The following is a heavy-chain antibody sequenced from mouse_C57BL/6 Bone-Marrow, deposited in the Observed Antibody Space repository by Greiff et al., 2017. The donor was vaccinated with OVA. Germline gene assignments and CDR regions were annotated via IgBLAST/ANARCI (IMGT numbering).Heavy chain of an antibody. Sequence: EVQLQQSGPELVKPGASVKISCKASGYTFTDYYMNWVKQSHGKSLEWIGDINPNNGGTSYNQKFKGKATLTVDKSSSTAYMELRSLTSEDSAVYYCARRTTGGAYWGQGTLVTVSA. V-gene: IGHV1-26*01. CDR3: ARRTTGGAY. CDR1: GYTFTDYY. D-gene: IGHD1-1*01. CDR2: INPNNGGT. J-gene: IGHJ3*01.